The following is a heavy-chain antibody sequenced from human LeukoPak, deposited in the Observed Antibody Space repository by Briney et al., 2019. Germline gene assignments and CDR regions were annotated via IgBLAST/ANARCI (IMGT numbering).Heavy chain of an antibody. Sequence: GGSLRLSCAASGFTFSSYWMHWVRQAPGKGLVWVSRINSDGSSTSYADSVKGRFTISRDDAKNTLYLQMNSLRAEDTAVYYCARGYSSGWYYFDYWGQGTLVTVSS. J-gene: IGHJ4*02. CDR3: ARGYSSGWYYFDY. D-gene: IGHD6-19*01. CDR1: GFTFSSYW. CDR2: INSDGSST. V-gene: IGHV3-74*01.